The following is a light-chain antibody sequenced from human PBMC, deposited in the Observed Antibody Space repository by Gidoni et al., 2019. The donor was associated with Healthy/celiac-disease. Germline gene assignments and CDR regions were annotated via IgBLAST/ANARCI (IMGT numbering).Light chain of an antibody. Sequence: SYVLTPPPSVSVAPGQTARITCGGNNIGSKSVHWYQQKPGQAPVLVVYDDSDRPSGIPARFSGSNSGNTATLTISRVEAGDEADYYCQVWDSSSDHAVFGGGTQLTVL. V-gene: IGLV3-21*02. CDR3: QVWDSSSDHAV. CDR1: NIGSKS. J-gene: IGLJ7*01. CDR2: DDS.